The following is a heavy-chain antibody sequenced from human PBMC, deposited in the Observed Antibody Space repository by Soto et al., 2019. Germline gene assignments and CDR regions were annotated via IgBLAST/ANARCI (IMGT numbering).Heavy chain of an antibody. Sequence: EVQLVESGGGLIQAGGSLRLSCAASGFTVRTNDMSWVLQAPGKGLEWIALIHRVENSKYSDSTYYADSVRDRFTISRDNSKNTVDLQMNDLGAEDTGMYYCARDGSGPFDYWGQGILVTVSS. CDR2: IHRVENSKYSDST. J-gene: IGHJ4*02. V-gene: IGHV3-66*01. D-gene: IGHD6-19*01. CDR1: GFTVRTND. CDR3: ARDGSGPFDY.